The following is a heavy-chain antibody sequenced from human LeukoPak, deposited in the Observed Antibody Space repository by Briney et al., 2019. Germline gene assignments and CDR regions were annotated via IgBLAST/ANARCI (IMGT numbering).Heavy chain of an antibody. Sequence: PGGSLRLSCAASGFTFSYYEMNWVRQAPGKGLEWISYISGSGETRSYADSVRGRFTISRDNANYSLNLQMNSLRAEDTAVYYCARDLGYYDSSGKGAFDIWGQGTMVTVSS. CDR3: ARDLGYYDSSGKGAFDI. V-gene: IGHV3-48*03. J-gene: IGHJ3*02. CDR2: ISGSGETR. D-gene: IGHD3-22*01. CDR1: GFTFSYYE.